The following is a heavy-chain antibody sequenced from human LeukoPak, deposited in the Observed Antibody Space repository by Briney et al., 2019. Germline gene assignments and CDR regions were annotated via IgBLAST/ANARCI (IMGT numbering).Heavy chain of an antibody. V-gene: IGHV3-21*01. CDR3: ARNPHGDYYYYYYMDV. Sequence: GGSLRLSCAASGFTFSSYSMNWVRQAPGKGLEWVSSISSSSSYIYYADSVKGRFTISRDDAKNSLYLQMNSLRAEDTAVYYCARNPHGDYYYYYYMDVWGKGTTVTVSS. D-gene: IGHD4-17*01. J-gene: IGHJ6*03. CDR1: GFTFSSYS. CDR2: ISSSSSYI.